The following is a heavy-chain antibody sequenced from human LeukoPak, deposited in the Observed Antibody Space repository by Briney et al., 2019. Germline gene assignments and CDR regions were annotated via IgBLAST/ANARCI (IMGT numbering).Heavy chain of an antibody. CDR2: IYYSGST. CDR1: GGSISSYY. CDR3: ARGRYVTTRGGAAAGFLDY. Sequence: TSETLSLTCTVSGGSISSYYWSWIRQPPGKGLEWIGYIYYSGSTNYNPSLKSRVTISVDTSQNQFSLRLSSVTAADMAVYYCARGRYVTTRGGAAAGFLDYWGQGTLVTVSA. J-gene: IGHJ4*02. D-gene: IGHD6-13*01. V-gene: IGHV4-59*12.